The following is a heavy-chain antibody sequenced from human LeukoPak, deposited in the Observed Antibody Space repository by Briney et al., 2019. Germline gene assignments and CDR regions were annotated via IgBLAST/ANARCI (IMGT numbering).Heavy chain of an antibody. CDR3: ARGVEIPACCGGDCYSYYFDY. J-gene: IGHJ4*02. D-gene: IGHD2-21*02. CDR2: INHSGST. V-gene: IGHV4-34*01. CDR1: GGSFSGDY. Sequence: SETLSLTCAVYGGSFSGDYWSWIRQPPGKGLEWIGEINHSGSTNYNPSLKSRVTISVDTSKNQFSLKLSSVTAADTAVYYCARGVEIPACCGGDCYSYYFDYWGQGTLVTVSS.